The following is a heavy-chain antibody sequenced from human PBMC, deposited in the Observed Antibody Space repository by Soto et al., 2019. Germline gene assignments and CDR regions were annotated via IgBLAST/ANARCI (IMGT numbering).Heavy chain of an antibody. CDR3: ARDPLWGTAMVLWYFDL. J-gene: IGHJ2*01. CDR1: GFTFSSYA. D-gene: IGHD5-18*01. V-gene: IGHV3-30-3*01. CDR2: ISYDGSNK. Sequence: QVQLVGSGGGVVQPGRSLRLSCAASGFTFSSYAMHWVRQAPGKGLEWVAVISYDGSNKYYADSVKGRFTISRDNSKNTLYLQMNSLRAEDTAVYYCARDPLWGTAMVLWYFDLWGRGTLVTVSS.